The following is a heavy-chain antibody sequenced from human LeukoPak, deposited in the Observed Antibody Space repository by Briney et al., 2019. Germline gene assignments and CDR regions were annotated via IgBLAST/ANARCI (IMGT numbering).Heavy chain of an antibody. CDR3: AKDPFPFDY. J-gene: IGHJ4*02. CDR1: GFTFSSSG. CDR2: IRYDGSNK. V-gene: IGHV3-30*02. Sequence: PGRYLSLSCAASGFTFSSSGMHWVRRAPGKGLEWVAFIRYDGSNKYYSDSVKGRFTISRDNSKNTLYLQMNSLRAEDTAVYYCAKDPFPFDYWGQGTLVTVSS. D-gene: IGHD2-21*01.